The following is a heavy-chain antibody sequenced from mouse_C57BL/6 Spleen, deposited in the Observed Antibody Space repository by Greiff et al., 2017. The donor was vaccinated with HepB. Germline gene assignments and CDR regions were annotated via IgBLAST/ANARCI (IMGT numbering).Heavy chain of an antibody. CDR3: ARHGNYWYFDV. CDR2: INPNNGGT. Sequence: EVQLQQSGPELVKPGASVKMSCKASGYTFTDYNMHWVKQSHGKSLEWIGYINPNNGGTSYNQKFKGKATLTVNKSSSPAYMELRRLTSEDSAVYYCARHGNYWYFDVWGTGTTVTVSS. V-gene: IGHV1-22*01. CDR1: GYTFTDYN. J-gene: IGHJ1*03. D-gene: IGHD2-1*01.